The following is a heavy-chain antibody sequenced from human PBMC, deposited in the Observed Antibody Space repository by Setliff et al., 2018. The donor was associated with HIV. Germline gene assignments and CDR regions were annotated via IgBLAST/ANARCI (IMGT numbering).Heavy chain of an antibody. D-gene: IGHD3-22*01. CDR2: INPNSGGT. V-gene: IGHV1-2*02. J-gene: IGHJ6*02. CDR3: ATPFYYDINGYFRYGMDV. Sequence: ASVKVSCKASGYTFTGNYIHWVRQAPGQGLEWMGWINPNSGGTNYEQKFQGRVTMTRDTSITTAYMELRGLTSDDTAVYYCATPFYYDINGYFRYGMDVWGQGTTVTSP. CDR1: GYTFTGNY.